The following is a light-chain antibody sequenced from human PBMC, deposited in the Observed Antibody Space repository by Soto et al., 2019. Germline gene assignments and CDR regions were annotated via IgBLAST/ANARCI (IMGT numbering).Light chain of an antibody. V-gene: IGLV2-23*01. CDR3: CSYAGDSAWV. Sequence: QSALTQPASVSGSPGQSITISCTGTSSDVGSYNFVSLYQQHPGKAPKLMIYEGSKRPSGVSNRFSGSKSGNTASLTISGLQAEDEADYYCCSYAGDSAWVFGGGTKLTVL. CDR1: SSDVGSYNF. J-gene: IGLJ3*02. CDR2: EGS.